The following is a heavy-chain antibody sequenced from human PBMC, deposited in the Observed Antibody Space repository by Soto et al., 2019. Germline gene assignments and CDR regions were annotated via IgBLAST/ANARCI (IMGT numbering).Heavy chain of an antibody. V-gene: IGHV1-18*01. J-gene: IGHJ5*02. D-gene: IGHD3-22*01. CDR3: ARTMIVVVITNELRFDP. CDR1: GYTFTSYG. CDR2: ISAYNGNT. Sequence: GASLKVSCKASGYTFTSYGISWVRQAPGQGLEWMGWISAYNGNTNYAQKLQGRVTMTTDTSTSTAYMELRSLRSDDTAVYYCARTMIVVVITNELRFDPWGQGTLVTVSS.